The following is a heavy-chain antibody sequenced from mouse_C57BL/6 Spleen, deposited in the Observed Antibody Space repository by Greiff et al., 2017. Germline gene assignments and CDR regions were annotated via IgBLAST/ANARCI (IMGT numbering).Heavy chain of an antibody. D-gene: IGHD2-2*01. CDR3: TESTMVKEAYYFDY. CDR1: GYTFTSYW. V-gene: IGHV1-5*01. Sequence: VQLKQSGTVLARPGASVKMSCKTSGYTFTSYWMHWVKQRPGQGLEWIGAIYPGNSDTSYNQKFKGTAKLTAVTSASTAYLELSSLTNEDSAVYYCTESTMVKEAYYFDYWGQGTTLTVSS. J-gene: IGHJ2*01. CDR2: IYPGNSDT.